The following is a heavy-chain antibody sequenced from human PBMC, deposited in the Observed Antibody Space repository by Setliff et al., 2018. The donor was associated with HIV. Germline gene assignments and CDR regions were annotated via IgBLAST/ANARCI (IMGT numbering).Heavy chain of an antibody. CDR1: GGSISSSGYY. Sequence: SETLSLTCTVSGGSISSSGYYWDWIRQPPGKGLEWIGSIYYSGSTYYNPSLKSRVTISVDTSKNQFSLKLTSVTAADTAVYYCARGTGVGAAPYFDFWGQGTLVTVSS. CDR2: IYYSGST. D-gene: IGHD1-26*01. CDR3: ARGTGVGAAPYFDF. V-gene: IGHV4-39*07. J-gene: IGHJ4*02.